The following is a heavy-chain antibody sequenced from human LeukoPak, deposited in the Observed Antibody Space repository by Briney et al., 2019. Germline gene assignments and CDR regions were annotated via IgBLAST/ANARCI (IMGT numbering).Heavy chain of an antibody. CDR1: GYTFTGYY. CDR3: ARVDTIYQFDY. CDR2: INPNSGGT. J-gene: IGHJ4*02. Sequence: ASVKVSCKASGYTFTGYYMHWVRQAPGQGLEWMGRINPNSGGTNFAQKFQGRVTMTRDTSISTAYMELSRLRSDDTAVYYCARVDTIYQFDYWGQGTLVTVSS. V-gene: IGHV1-2*06. D-gene: IGHD3-3*01.